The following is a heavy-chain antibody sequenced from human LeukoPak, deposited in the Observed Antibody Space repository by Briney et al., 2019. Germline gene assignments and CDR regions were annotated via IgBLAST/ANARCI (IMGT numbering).Heavy chain of an antibody. J-gene: IGHJ1*01. D-gene: IGHD4-23*01. CDR1: AGSISSSSYY. Sequence: PSETLSLTCTLSAGSISSSSYYWGWIRQPPGKGLEWIGIFYYSGSTYYNPSLKSRVTISVDTSKNQFSLMLSSVTAADTAVYYCARHSGGKLFQHWGQGTLVTVSS. CDR2: FYYSGST. V-gene: IGHV4-39*01. CDR3: ARHSGGKLFQH.